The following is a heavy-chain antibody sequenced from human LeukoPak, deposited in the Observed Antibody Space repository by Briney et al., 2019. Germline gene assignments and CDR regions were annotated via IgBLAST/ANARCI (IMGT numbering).Heavy chain of an antibody. CDR3: VRDQFFSFDY. Sequence: GGSLRLSCAASGFTFSTYSMNWVRQAPGKGLEWVSYISGTSSLIYYADSVKGRFTISRDNAKNSLYLQMNSLRDEDTAVYYCVRDQFFSFDYWGREPWSPSPQ. CDR2: ISGTSSLI. V-gene: IGHV3-48*02. J-gene: IGHJ4*02. CDR1: GFTFSTYS. D-gene: IGHD3-3*01.